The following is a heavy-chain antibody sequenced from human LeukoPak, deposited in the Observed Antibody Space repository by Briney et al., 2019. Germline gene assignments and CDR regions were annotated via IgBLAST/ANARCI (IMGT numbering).Heavy chain of an antibody. CDR3: ARAGYYYGSGSSDFDY. Sequence: PSETLSLTCTVSGGSISSYYWSWIRQPAGKGLEWIGRMSTSGCTNLNSSLKSRVTMSVDTSKNQFSLKLSSLTAAATAVYYCARAGYYYGSGSSDFDYWGRGTLVTVSS. J-gene: IGHJ4*02. CDR1: GGSISSYY. CDR2: MSTSGCT. D-gene: IGHD3-10*01. V-gene: IGHV4-4*07.